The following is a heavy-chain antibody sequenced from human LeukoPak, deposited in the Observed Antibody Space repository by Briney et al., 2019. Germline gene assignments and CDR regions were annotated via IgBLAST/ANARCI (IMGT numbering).Heavy chain of an antibody. V-gene: IGHV3-23*01. D-gene: IGHD6-13*01. CDR3: AKGHSSWDYYGMDV. J-gene: IGHJ6*02. Sequence: GGSLRLSCAPSGFTFSNYAMDWVRRAPGKGLEWVAAISGSGTVTYYVDSVKGRFTISRDNSKKTLNLQMNSLRVDDTAVYYCAKGHSSWDYYGMDVWGQGTTVTVSS. CDR1: GFTFSNYA. CDR2: ISGSGTVT.